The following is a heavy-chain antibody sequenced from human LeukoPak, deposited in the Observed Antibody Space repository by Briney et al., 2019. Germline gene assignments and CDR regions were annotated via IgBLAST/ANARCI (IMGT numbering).Heavy chain of an antibody. J-gene: IGHJ3*02. CDR2: INSGEGT. CDR3: AKSDSSAFYYKTFDI. D-gene: IGHD3-22*01. V-gene: IGHV3-23*01. CDR1: GFIFSSYA. Sequence: PGGSLRLSCAASGFIFSSYAMSWVRQAPGKGLEWVSTINSGEGTYYADSVKGRFTISRDNSKSTLYLQMNSLRAEDTAVFYCAKSDSSAFYYKTFDIWGLGTLVTVSS.